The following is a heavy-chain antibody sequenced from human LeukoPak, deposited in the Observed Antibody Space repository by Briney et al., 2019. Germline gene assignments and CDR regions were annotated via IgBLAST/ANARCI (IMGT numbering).Heavy chain of an antibody. CDR2: INAGNDDT. D-gene: IGHD2-21*01. J-gene: IGHJ6*02. CDR3: ARKRWHCRDNCDSVYYYGLDV. Sequence: GASVKVSCKASGCIFTNYAFHWVRQAPGQRLEWLGWINAGNDDTKYSQKFQGRVTITRDTSASTAYMELSSLASDDTSVYYCARKRWHCRDNCDSVYYYGLDVWGQGTTVTVSS. CDR1: GCIFTNYA. V-gene: IGHV1-3*01.